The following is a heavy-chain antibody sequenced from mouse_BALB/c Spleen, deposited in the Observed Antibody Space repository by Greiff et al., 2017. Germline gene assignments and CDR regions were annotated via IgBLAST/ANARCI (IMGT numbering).Heavy chain of an antibody. Sequence: DVKLQESGGGLVQPGGSMKLSCVASGFTFSNYWMNWVRQSPEKGLEWVAEIRLKSNNYATHYAESVKGRFTISRDDSKSSVYLQMNNLRAEDTGMYYCTPFAYWGQGTLVTVSA. J-gene: IGHJ3*01. CDR2: IRLKSNNYAT. CDR3: TPFAY. CDR1: GFTFSNYW. V-gene: IGHV6-6*02.